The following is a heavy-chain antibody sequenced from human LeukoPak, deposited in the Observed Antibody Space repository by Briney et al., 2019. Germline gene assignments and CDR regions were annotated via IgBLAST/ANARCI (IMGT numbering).Heavy chain of an antibody. Sequence: GGSLRLSCAASGFTFSSYSMNWVRQAPGKGLEWVSVIYSGGSTYYADSVKGRFTISRDNSKNTLYLQMNSLRAEDTAVYYCARGLPSGSYYFDYWGQGTLVTVSS. D-gene: IGHD1-26*01. CDR3: ARGLPSGSYYFDY. J-gene: IGHJ4*02. CDR1: GFTFSSYS. V-gene: IGHV3-66*01. CDR2: IYSGGST.